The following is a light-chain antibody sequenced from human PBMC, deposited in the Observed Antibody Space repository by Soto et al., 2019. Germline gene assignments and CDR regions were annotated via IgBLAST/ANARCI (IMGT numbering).Light chain of an antibody. J-gene: IGLJ1*01. CDR3: SSYAGSNNLI. Sequence: QSALTQPPSASGSLGQSVTISCTGTSSDVGGYNHVSWYQQHPGKAPKLLIYDVNHRPSGVPDRFSGSKSGNTASLTVSGLQADDEVDYYCSSYAGSNNLIFGTGTKLTVL. CDR1: SSDVGGYNH. CDR2: DVN. V-gene: IGLV2-8*01.